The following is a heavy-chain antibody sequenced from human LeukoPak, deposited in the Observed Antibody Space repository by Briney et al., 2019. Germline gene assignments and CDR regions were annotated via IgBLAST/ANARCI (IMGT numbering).Heavy chain of an antibody. D-gene: IGHD3-10*01. Sequence: GASVKVSCKASGDTFTGYYMHWVRQAPGQGLEGMGWINPNSGGANYAQKFQGRVTITRDTSISTAYMELSSLRSDDTAVYYCARARPGAYCSGRYPDYWGQGTLVTVSS. CDR2: INPNSGGA. CDR3: ARARPGAYCSGRYPDY. CDR1: GDTFTGYY. J-gene: IGHJ4*02. V-gene: IGHV1-2*02.